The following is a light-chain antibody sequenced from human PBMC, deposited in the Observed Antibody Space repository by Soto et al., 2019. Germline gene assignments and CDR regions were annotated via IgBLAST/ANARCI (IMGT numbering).Light chain of an antibody. CDR1: QSIARF. CDR2: ASS. J-gene: IGKJ2*01. Sequence: DIQMTQSPSSLSASVGDRVTISCRASQSIARFFNWYQQKPGKAPQLLIYASSTLQGVVPSSFSGSGSVTDFTLTISSLQPDDVATYFCQQSYSTPYTSGQGTKLDIK. CDR3: QQSYSTPYT. V-gene: IGKV1-39*01.